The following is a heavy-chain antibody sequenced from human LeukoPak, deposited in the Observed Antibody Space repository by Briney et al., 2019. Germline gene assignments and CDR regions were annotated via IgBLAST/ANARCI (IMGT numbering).Heavy chain of an antibody. J-gene: IGHJ4*02. Sequence: GGSLRLSCAASGFTFSSYGMSWVRQTPGKGLECVSGISGGGNSTDYADSVKGRFTISRDNSKNTLYLQMNSLRAEDTAIYYCAKDGVGTTSLYFFDYWGQGTLATVSS. V-gene: IGHV3-23*01. CDR3: AKDGVGTTSLYFFDY. CDR2: ISGGGNST. D-gene: IGHD1-26*01. CDR1: GFTFSSYG.